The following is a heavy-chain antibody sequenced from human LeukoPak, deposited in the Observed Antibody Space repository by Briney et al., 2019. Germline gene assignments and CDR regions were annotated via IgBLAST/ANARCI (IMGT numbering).Heavy chain of an antibody. D-gene: IGHD3-10*01. CDR1: GFTFSSYA. CDR3: AKVMTRTMVRGVPPSDY. Sequence: GGSLRLSCAASGFTFSSYAMSWVRQAPGKGLEWVSAISGSGGSTYYADSVEGRFTISRDNSKNTLYLQMNSLRAEDTAVYYCAKVMTRTMVRGVPPSDYWGQGTLVTVSS. V-gene: IGHV3-23*01. CDR2: ISGSGGST. J-gene: IGHJ4*02.